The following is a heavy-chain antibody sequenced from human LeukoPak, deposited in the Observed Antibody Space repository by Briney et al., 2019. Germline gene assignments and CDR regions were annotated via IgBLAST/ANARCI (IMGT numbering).Heavy chain of an antibody. CDR1: GFTFSSYG. V-gene: IGHV3-23*01. Sequence: GGSLRLSCAASGFTFSSYGMSWVRQAPGKGLEWVSGIRSSGDSTYYADSVKGRFTISRDNSKKTLYLQMNSLRAEDTAVYYCVKGHHYGSGTYWVWGQGTLVTVSS. J-gene: IGHJ4*02. CDR2: IRSSGDST. CDR3: VKGHHYGSGTYWV. D-gene: IGHD3-10*01.